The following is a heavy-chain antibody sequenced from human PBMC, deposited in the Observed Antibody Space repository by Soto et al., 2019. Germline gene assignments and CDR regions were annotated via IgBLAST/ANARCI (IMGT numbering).Heavy chain of an antibody. V-gene: IGHV3-30*16. CDR2: ISFDGNII. Sequence: PGGSRRLSCAACEFSFSSYAMHWIRQPPGKGLEWVAVISFDGNIIQYADSVKGRFIISRDNSQNTLYLQMNSLRGEDSAVYYCARTFDTITYYFDYWGQGTLVTVSS. J-gene: IGHJ4*02. D-gene: IGHD3-9*01. CDR3: ARTFDTITYYFDY. CDR1: EFSFSSYA.